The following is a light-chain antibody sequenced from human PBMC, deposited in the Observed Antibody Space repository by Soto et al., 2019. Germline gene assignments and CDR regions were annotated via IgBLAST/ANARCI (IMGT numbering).Light chain of an antibody. J-gene: IGLJ1*01. Sequence: QSAVTQPASVSGSPGLSITLSCTGTSSDVGGYNYVSWYQQHPGKAPKLMIYDVSNRPSGVSNRFSGSKSGNTASLTISGLQAEDEADYYCSSYTSSSTLYVFGSGTKLTVL. CDR2: DVS. CDR3: SSYTSSSTLYV. CDR1: SSDVGGYNY. V-gene: IGLV2-14*01.